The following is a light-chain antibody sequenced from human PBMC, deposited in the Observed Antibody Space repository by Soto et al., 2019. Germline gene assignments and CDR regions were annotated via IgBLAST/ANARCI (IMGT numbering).Light chain of an antibody. Sequence: HSALTQPASVSGSPGQSITISCTGTSSDVGGYNYVSWYQQHPGKAPKLMIYEVSNRPSGVSNRFSGSKSGNTASLTISGLQAEDEADYYCSSYTSSSIVFGTGTKLTVL. CDR1: SSDVGGYNY. CDR2: EVS. V-gene: IGLV2-14*01. CDR3: SSYTSSSIV. J-gene: IGLJ1*01.